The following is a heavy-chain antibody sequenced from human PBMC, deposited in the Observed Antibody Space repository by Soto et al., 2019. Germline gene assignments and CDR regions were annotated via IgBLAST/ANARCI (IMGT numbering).Heavy chain of an antibody. CDR1: VGSSTSSY. CDR2: IYDTGISGYTPST. J-gene: IGHJ6*02. Sequence: SETLSLTCTVSVGSSTSSYWSWIRRPPGKGLEWIAYIYDTGISGYTPSTSYNPSLKSRVTMSVDTSKSQFSLKLTSVTAADTAVYYCARGEDAFFYYGLDVWGQGITVTVSS. V-gene: IGHV4-59*01. CDR3: ARGEDAFFYYGLDV.